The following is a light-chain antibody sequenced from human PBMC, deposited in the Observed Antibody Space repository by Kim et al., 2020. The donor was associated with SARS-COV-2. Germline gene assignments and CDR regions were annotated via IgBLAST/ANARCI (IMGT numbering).Light chain of an antibody. V-gene: IGLV1-40*01. CDR3: QSYDSSLSGWV. CDR2: GNS. J-gene: IGLJ3*02. CDR1: SSNSGAGYD. Sequence: RVTICCTGSSSNSGAGYDVHWYQQLPGTAPKLLIYGNSNRPSGVPDRFSGSKSGTSASLAITGLQAEDEADYYCQSYDSSLSGWVFGGGTKLTVL.